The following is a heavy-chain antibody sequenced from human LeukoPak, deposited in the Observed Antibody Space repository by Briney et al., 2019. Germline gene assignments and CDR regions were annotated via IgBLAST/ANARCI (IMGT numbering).Heavy chain of an antibody. CDR3: AGDGGNGAFDY. V-gene: IGHV1-8*01. CDR1: GYTFTTYD. D-gene: IGHD4-23*01. J-gene: IGHJ4*02. Sequence: ASVKVSCKASGYTFTTYDINWVGQPTGQGLEWMGGMNPNSGNTDYAQKFQGRVTMTRNTSISTAYMELSSLRSEDTAVYYCAGDGGNGAFDYWGQGNLVTVSS. CDR2: MNPNSGNT.